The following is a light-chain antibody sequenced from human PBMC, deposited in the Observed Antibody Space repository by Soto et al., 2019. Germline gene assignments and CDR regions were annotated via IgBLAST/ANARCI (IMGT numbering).Light chain of an antibody. CDR2: EVT. CDR3: SSYAASNNFYFV. J-gene: IGLJ3*02. Sequence: QSALTQPPSASGSPGQSVTISCTGTSSDVGGYNYVSWYQQYPGRAPKLMIYEVTKWPSGVPDRFSGSKSGNKASLTVSGLQAEDEADYYCSSYAASNNFYFVFGGGTKLTVL. V-gene: IGLV2-8*01. CDR1: SSDVGGYNY.